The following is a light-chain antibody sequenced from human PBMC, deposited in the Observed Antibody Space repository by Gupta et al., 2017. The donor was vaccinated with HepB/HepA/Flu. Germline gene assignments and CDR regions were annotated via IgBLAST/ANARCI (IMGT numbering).Light chain of an antibody. V-gene: IGKV3-11*01. CDR3: QQRSNWPPIT. CDR1: QSVSSY. CDR2: DAA. Sequence: EIVLTQSPATLSLSPGEAATLSCRASQSVSSYLAWYQQKPGQAPRLLIYDAANRATGIPARFSGRGFGKDVALTISSREPEDFAGYYCQQRSNWPPITFGQGTRLEIK. J-gene: IGKJ5*01.